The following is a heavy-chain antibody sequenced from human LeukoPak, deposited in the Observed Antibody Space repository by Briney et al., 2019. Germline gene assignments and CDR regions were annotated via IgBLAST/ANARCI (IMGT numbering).Heavy chain of an antibody. V-gene: IGHV1-69*05. CDR1: GGTFSSYA. Sequence: SVKVSCKASGGTFSSYAISWVRQAPGQGLEWMGGIIPIFGTANYAQKFQGRVTITTDESTSTAYMELSSLRSEDTAVYCCARVGGAARSYFDYWGQGTLVTVSS. CDR2: IIPIFGTA. J-gene: IGHJ4*02. CDR3: ARVGGAARSYFDY. D-gene: IGHD6-6*01.